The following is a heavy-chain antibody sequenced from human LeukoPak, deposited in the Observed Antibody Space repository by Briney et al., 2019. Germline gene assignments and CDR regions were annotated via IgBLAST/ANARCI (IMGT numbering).Heavy chain of an antibody. CDR2: ISSSSSYI. CDR3: ARVGELGGNSADFDY. J-gene: IGHJ4*02. Sequence: GGSLRLSCVASGFTFSSYSMNWVRQAPGKGLEWVSSISSSSSYIYYADSVKGRFTISRDNAKNSLYLQMNSLRAEDTAVYYCARVGELGGNSADFDYWGQGTLVTVSS. CDR1: GFTFSSYS. V-gene: IGHV3-21*01. D-gene: IGHD4-23*01.